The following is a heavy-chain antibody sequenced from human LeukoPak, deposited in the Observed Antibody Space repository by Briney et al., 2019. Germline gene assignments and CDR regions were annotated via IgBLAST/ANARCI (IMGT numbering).Heavy chain of an antibody. Sequence: GGSLRLSCAASGFTFSSYGMHWVRQAPGKGLEWVAVIWYDGSNKHYADSVKGRFTISRDNSKNTLYLQMNSLRAEDTAVYYCAKDPTRPGTVDNWFDPWGQGTLVTVSS. J-gene: IGHJ5*02. D-gene: IGHD1-26*01. CDR3: AKDPTRPGTVDNWFDP. CDR2: IWYDGSNK. CDR1: GFTFSSYG. V-gene: IGHV3-33*06.